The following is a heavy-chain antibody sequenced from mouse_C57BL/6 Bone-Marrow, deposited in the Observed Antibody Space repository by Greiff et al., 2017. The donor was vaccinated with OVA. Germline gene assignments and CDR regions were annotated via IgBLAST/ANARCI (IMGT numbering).Heavy chain of an antibody. V-gene: IGHV5-4*01. J-gene: IGHJ3*01. CDR3: ARDRGWAWFAY. D-gene: IGHD3-3*01. CDR2: ISDGGSYT. Sequence: EVHLVESGGGLVKPGGSLKLSCAASGFTFSSYAMSWVRQTPEKRLEWVATISDGGSYTYYPDNVKGRFTISRDNAKNNLYLQMSHLKSEDTAMYYCARDRGWAWFAYWGQGTLVTVSA. CDR1: GFTFSSYA.